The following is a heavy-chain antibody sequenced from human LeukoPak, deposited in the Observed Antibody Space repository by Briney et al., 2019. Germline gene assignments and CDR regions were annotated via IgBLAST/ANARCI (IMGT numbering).Heavy chain of an antibody. CDR2: IYYSGST. D-gene: IGHD3-22*01. Sequence: SETLSLTCTVSGGSISVSTYYWGWVRQPPGKGLEWIGSIYYSGSTNYNPSLKSRVTISVDTSKNQFSLRLNSVTAADTAVYYCARRDTVTVAEAFDYWGQGTLVTVSS. V-gene: IGHV4-39*01. CDR3: ARRDTVTVAEAFDY. J-gene: IGHJ4*02. CDR1: GGSISVSTYY.